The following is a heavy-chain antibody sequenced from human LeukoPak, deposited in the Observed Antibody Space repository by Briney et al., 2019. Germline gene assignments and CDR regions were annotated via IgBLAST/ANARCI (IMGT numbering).Heavy chain of an antibody. V-gene: IGHV4-59*01. J-gene: IGHJ3*02. CDR1: GGSISSYY. CDR2: IYYTGST. Sequence: PSETLSLTCTVSGGSISSYYWSWIRQPPGKGLEWIGYIYYTGSTHYNPSLKSRVTISVDTSKNQFSLKLSSVTTADTAVYYCARDVRFYSGSGSYQHAFDIWGQGTMVTVSS. D-gene: IGHD3-10*01. CDR3: ARDVRFYSGSGSYQHAFDI.